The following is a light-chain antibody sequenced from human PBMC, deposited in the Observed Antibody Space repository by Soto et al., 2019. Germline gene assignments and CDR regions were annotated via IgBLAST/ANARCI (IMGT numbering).Light chain of an antibody. CDR2: AAS. CDR1: QGIGNT. Sequence: EIVITQSPATLSVSPGEGAPLSFRASQGIGNTLAWYQQKPGQTPRLLIYAASIRATGVPARFSGSGSGTDFTLTINSLQSEDFAVYYCQHYVDWPLTFGGGTKWIS. CDR3: QHYVDWPLT. V-gene: IGKV3-15*01. J-gene: IGKJ4*01.